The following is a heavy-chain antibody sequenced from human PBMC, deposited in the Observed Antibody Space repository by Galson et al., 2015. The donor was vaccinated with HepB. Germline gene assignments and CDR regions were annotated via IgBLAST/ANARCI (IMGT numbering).Heavy chain of an antibody. CDR3: ARDFRYCSSAGCHSGHII. Sequence: SLRLSCAASGFTFSSYGMHWVRQAPGKGLEWVAVISYDGSNKYYADSVKGRFTISRDNSKNTLYLQMNSLRAEDTAVYYCARDFRYCSSAGCHSGHIIWGQGTMVTVSS. D-gene: IGHD2-2*02. CDR2: ISYDGSNK. V-gene: IGHV3-30*03. CDR1: GFTFSSYG. J-gene: IGHJ3*02.